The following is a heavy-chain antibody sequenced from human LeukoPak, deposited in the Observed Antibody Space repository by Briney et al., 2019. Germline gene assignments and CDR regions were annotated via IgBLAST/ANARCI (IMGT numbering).Heavy chain of an antibody. D-gene: IGHD3-10*01. CDR2: ISYDGSNK. J-gene: IGHJ6*02. CDR1: GFTFSSYA. CDR3: AREEVRGAREYYYGMDV. Sequence: GGSLRLSCAASGFTFSSYAMHWVRQAPGKGLEWVAVISYDGSNKYYADSVKGRFTISRDNSKSTLYLQMNSLRAEDTAVYYCAREEVRGAREYYYGMDVWGQGTTVTVSS. V-gene: IGHV3-30-3*01.